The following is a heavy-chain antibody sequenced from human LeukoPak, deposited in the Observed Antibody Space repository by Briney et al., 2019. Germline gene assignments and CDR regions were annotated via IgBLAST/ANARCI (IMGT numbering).Heavy chain of an antibody. V-gene: IGHV3-66*01. D-gene: IGHD7-27*01. J-gene: IGHJ6*02. CDR2: IYSDGNT. CDR3: ARMDGDPHYYGMDV. Sequence: PGGSLRLSCTASGFAVSSSYMAWVRQAPGKGLEWLSLIYSDGNTYSADSLKGRFTISRDNSKNTLYHQMNSLTAEDTAVYYCARMDGDPHYYGMDVWGQGTTVTVS. CDR1: GFAVSSSY.